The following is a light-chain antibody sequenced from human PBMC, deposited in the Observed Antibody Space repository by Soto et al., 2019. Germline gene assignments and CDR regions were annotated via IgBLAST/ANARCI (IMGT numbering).Light chain of an antibody. J-gene: IGLJ2*01. Sequence: QSVLAQSSSASASLGSSVKLTCTLSSGHSSYIIAWHQRQPGKAPRYLMKLEGSGNYNKGSGVPDRFSGSSSGADRYLTISNLQFEDEADYYCETWDSNTRVFGGGTKVTVL. CDR2: LEGSGNY. V-gene: IGLV4-60*02. CDR3: ETWDSNTRV. CDR1: SGHSSYI.